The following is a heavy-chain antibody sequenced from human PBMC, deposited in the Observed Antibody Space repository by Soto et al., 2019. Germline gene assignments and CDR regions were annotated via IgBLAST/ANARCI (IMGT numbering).Heavy chain of an antibody. CDR3: AKEAEAAAGLFDY. D-gene: IGHD6-13*01. Sequence: QVHLVESGGGVFQTGRALRLSCAASGFTFSSYGMHWVRQAPGKGLEWVAVISYDGSNKYYADSVKGRFTISRDNSKNTLYLQMHSLRAEDTAVYYCAKEAEAAAGLFDYWGQGTLVTVSS. CDR2: ISYDGSNK. CDR1: GFTFSSYG. V-gene: IGHV3-30*18. J-gene: IGHJ4*02.